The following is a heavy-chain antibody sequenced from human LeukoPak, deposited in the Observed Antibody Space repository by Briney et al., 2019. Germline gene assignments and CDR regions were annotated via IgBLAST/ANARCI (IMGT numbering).Heavy chain of an antibody. CDR3: ARTYYYDSSGYLKGNAFDI. CDR1: GYTFTGYY. D-gene: IGHD3-22*01. Sequence: ASVKVSCKASGYTFTGYYMHWVRQAPGQGLEWMGWINPNSGGTNYAQKFQGRVTMTRDTSISTAYMELSRLRSDDTAVYYCARTYYYDSSGYLKGNAFDIWGQGTMVTVSS. CDR2: INPNSGGT. V-gene: IGHV1-2*02. J-gene: IGHJ3*02.